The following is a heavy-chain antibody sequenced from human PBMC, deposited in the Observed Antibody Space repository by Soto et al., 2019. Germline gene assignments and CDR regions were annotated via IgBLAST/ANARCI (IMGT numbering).Heavy chain of an antibody. CDR1: GGSINSYW. V-gene: IGHV4-4*07. CDR3: ARDIASYAYGGGY. D-gene: IGHD2-21*01. J-gene: IGHJ4*02. Sequence: SETLSLTCTVSGGSINSYWWSWIRQPAGKGLEWIGRVYSSGTTDYNPSLNSRATMSVETSKNQFSLKLSSVTAADTAVYYCARDIASYAYGGGYWGQGIQVTVSS. CDR2: VYSSGTT.